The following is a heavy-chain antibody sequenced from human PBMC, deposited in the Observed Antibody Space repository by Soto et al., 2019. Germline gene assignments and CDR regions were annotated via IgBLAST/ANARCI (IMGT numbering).Heavy chain of an antibody. CDR3: ARTDYFDY. V-gene: IGHV4-38-2*01. J-gene: IGHJ4*02. Sequence: SETLSLTCAVSGYSISSGFFWGWIRQSPGGGLEWIGSIFHSGISYYNPSLKSRVTMSVDTSKNHFSLKLPSVTAEDTAVYYCARTDYFDYWCPGALLTVST. CDR2: IFHSGIS. CDR1: GYSISSGFF.